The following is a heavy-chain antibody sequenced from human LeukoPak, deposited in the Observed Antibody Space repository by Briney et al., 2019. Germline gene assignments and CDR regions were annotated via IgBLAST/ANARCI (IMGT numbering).Heavy chain of an antibody. CDR3: ARTFGNNYGDY. J-gene: IGHJ4*01. CDR1: GFTFSTYW. Sequence: GRSLRLSCAASGFTFSTYWMHWVGQAPGKGLVWVSRINVDGSITTYADSVKGRFTISRDNAKNTLYLQMHSLRGEDTAVYYCARTFGNNYGDYWGHGTLVTVSS. V-gene: IGHV3-74*01. D-gene: IGHD5-18*01. CDR2: INVDGSIT.